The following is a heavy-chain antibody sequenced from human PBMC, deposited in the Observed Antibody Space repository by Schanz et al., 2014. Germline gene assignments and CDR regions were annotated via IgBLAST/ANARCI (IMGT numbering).Heavy chain of an antibody. D-gene: IGHD3-9*01. CDR2: LSEGGGGT. V-gene: IGHV3-23*04. CDR3: AKAADWPVTRFDP. CDR1: GFTFSSYA. Sequence: VRLVESGGGVVQPGGSLRLSCAASGFTFSSYAMSWVRQAPGKGLEWVSALSEGGGGTHYADSVRGRFTISSDSSKNTLYLQMSSLRADDTAVYYCAKAADWPVTRFDPWGQGTLVTVSS. J-gene: IGHJ5*02.